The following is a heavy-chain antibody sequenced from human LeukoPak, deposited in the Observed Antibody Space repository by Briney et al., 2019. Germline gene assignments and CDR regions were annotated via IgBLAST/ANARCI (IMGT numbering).Heavy chain of an antibody. J-gene: IGHJ3*02. V-gene: IGHV3-48*01. CDR3: ARTYDFGRGPPGDAFDN. D-gene: IGHD3-3*01. CDR2: IDARSGIT. Sequence: GGSLRLSCATSGFTFTIFGINWVRQAPGKGPEWVSYIDARSGITYYADSVQGRFTISRDKAKESVFLQMNGLRVDDTAVYYCARTYDFGRGPPGDAFDNWGQGTPVIVSS. CDR1: GFTFTIFG.